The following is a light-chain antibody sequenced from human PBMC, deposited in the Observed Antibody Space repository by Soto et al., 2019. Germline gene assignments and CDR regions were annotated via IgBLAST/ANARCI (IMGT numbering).Light chain of an antibody. CDR3: QQSNSYPWT. J-gene: IGKJ1*01. V-gene: IGKV1-5*03. Sequence: SRMTQSPSSVSASVGDRVTITCRASQSISSWLAWYQQKPGKAPKLLIYKASSLESGVPSRFSGSGSGTEFTLTISSLQPDDFATYYCQQSNSYPWTFGQGTKVDIK. CDR2: KAS. CDR1: QSISSW.